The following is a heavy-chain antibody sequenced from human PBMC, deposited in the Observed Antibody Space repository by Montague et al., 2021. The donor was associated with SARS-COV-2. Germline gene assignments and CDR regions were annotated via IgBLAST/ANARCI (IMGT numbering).Heavy chain of an antibody. CDR3: AADYGDYSNYYYYYGMDV. CDR2: IWYDGSNK. J-gene: IGHJ6*02. CDR1: GFTFSSYG. Sequence: SLRLSCAASGFTFSSYGMHWVRQAPGKGLEWVAVIWYDGSNKCYADSVKGRFTISRDNSKNTLYLQMNSLRAEDTAVYYCAADYGDYSNYYYYYGMDVWGQGTTVTVSS. V-gene: IGHV3-33*01. D-gene: IGHD4-17*01.